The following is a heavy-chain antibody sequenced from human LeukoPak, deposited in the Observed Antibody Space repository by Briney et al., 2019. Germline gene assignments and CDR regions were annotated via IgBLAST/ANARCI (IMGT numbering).Heavy chain of an antibody. V-gene: IGHV1-18*01. J-gene: IGHJ4*02. D-gene: IGHD4-17*01. Sequence: ASVKVSCKASGYTFTSYGISWVRQAPGQGLEWMGWISAYNGNTNYAQKLHGRVTMTTDTSTSTAYMKLRSLRSDDTAVYYCARDPTYGDYFDYWGQGTLVTVSS. CDR2: ISAYNGNT. CDR1: GYTFTSYG. CDR3: ARDPTYGDYFDY.